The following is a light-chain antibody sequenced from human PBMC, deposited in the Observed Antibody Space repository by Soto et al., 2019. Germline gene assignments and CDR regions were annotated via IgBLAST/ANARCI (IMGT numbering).Light chain of an antibody. CDR2: GAS. J-gene: IGKJ1*01. V-gene: IGKV3-20*01. Sequence: EIVLTQSPGTLSLSPGERATLSCRASQSVSRSYLAWYQQKPGQAPRLLIYGASSRATGIPDRFSGSGSGTDFTLTISRLEPEDVAVYYCQQYGSSPFTFGQGTKVEIK. CDR1: QSVSRSY. CDR3: QQYGSSPFT.